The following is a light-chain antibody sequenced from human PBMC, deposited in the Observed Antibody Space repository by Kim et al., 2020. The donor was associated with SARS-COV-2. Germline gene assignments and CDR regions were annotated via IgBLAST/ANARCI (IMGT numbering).Light chain of an antibody. Sequence: QSALTQPASVSGSPGQSITISCTGTSSDVGNYNLVSWYQQHPGKAPKLMIYEVTKRPSGVSNRFSGSKSGNTASLTISGLQAEDEADYYCCSYAGSSTSVFGAGTKLTVL. J-gene: IGLJ1*01. V-gene: IGLV2-23*02. CDR2: EVT. CDR3: CSYAGSSTSV. CDR1: SSDVGNYNL.